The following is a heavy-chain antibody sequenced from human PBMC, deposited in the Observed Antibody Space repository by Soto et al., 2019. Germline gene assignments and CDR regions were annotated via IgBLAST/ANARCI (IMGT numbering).Heavy chain of an antibody. Sequence: WASVKVSCKASGGTFSSYAISWVRQAPGQGLEWMGGIIPIFGAANYAQKFQGRVTITADKSTSTAYMELSSLRSEDTAVYYCAREDTAEETGTLDYWGQGTLVTVSS. V-gene: IGHV1-69*06. J-gene: IGHJ4*02. CDR3: AREDTAEETGTLDY. D-gene: IGHD1-1*01. CDR2: IIPIFGAA. CDR1: GGTFSSYA.